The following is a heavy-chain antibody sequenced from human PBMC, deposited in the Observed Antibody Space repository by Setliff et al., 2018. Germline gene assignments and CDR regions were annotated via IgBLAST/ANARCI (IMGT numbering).Heavy chain of an antibody. Sequence: SVKVSCKASGGTFSGYAFSWVRQAPGEGLEWLGGITPIFETAHYAEKFQDRVTITADKSTSTVHMEVSSLTSEDTAVYFCARDSVTLGQLERRGGSHYYGMDVWGQGSRVTVSS. J-gene: IGHJ6*02. CDR3: ARDSVTLGQLERRGGSHYYGMDV. V-gene: IGHV1-69*06. CDR2: ITPIFETA. D-gene: IGHD1-1*01. CDR1: GGTFSGYA.